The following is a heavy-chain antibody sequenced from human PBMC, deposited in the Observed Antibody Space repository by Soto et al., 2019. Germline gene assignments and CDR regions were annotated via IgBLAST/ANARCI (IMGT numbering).Heavy chain of an antibody. V-gene: IGHV1-46*01. J-gene: IGHJ3*02. Sequence: QVQLVQSGAEVKKPGASVKVSCKASGYTFTSYYMHWVRQAPGQGLEWMGIINPSGGSTSYAQKFQGRVTMTRDTSTSTVYMELSRLRSEDTAVYYCASLGYSSIRAGAFDIWGQGTMVTVSS. CDR2: INPSGGST. D-gene: IGHD6-13*01. CDR3: ASLGYSSIRAGAFDI. CDR1: GYTFTSYY.